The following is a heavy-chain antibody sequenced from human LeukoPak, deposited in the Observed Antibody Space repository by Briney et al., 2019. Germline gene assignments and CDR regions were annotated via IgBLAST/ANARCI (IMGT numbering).Heavy chain of an antibody. CDR3: ARHTRYSSSSRVFDY. D-gene: IGHD6-6*01. V-gene: IGHV5-51*01. CDR2: IYPGDSDT. Sequence: KDRESLKISCKGSGYSFTNYWIGWVRQMPGKGLEWMGIIYPGDSDTKYSPSFQGQVAISADKSISTAYLQWSSLKASDTAMYYCARHTRYSSSSRVFDYWGQGTLVTVPS. J-gene: IGHJ4*02. CDR1: GYSFTNYW.